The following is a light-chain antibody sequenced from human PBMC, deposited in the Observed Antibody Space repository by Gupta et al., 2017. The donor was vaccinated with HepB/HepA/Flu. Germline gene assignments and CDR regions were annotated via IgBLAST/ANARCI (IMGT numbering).Light chain of an antibody. V-gene: IGKV3-15*01. Sequence: EIVMTQSPATLSVSPGERATLSCRASQSVRSNLAWYKQKPGQAPRLLIYGASTRDTGIPARFSGSGCGTEFALTISSRQSEDFAVYYCQQDKNWPFFTFGPGTKVDIK. J-gene: IGKJ3*01. CDR1: QSVRSN. CDR3: QQDKNWPFFT. CDR2: GAS.